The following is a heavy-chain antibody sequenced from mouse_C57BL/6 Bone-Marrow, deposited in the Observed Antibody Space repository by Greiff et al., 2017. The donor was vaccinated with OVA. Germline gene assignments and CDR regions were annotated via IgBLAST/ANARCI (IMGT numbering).Heavy chain of an antibody. CDR1: GYSFTGYY. CDR2: IYPYNGVS. Sequence: VQLQQSGPELVKPGASVKISCKASGYSFTGYYMHWVKQSHGNILDWIGYIYPYNGVSCYNQKFKGKANLTVDKYYSTDYMEIRSLTSEDSAIYYCARGTGFYYWGQGTTLTVSS. D-gene: IGHD3-3*01. CDR3: ARGTGFYY. V-gene: IGHV1-31*01. J-gene: IGHJ2*01.